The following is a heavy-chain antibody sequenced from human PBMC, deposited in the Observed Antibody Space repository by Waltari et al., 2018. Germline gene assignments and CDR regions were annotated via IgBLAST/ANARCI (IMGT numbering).Heavy chain of an antibody. CDR2: IDDTGSA. CDR1: GGSISDYP. V-gene: IGHV4-59*08. D-gene: IGHD2-8*01. J-gene: IGHJ4*02. Sequence: QVQLQESGPGLVKPSETMSLHCIVSGGSISDYPWSWIRQPPGRGLEWLGFIDDTGSANYNPSLRGRVALSADTSKNQFSLRLSSVTAADTAVYYCARYQCTNGVCYYFDYWGQGTLVTVSS. CDR3: ARYQCTNGVCYYFDY.